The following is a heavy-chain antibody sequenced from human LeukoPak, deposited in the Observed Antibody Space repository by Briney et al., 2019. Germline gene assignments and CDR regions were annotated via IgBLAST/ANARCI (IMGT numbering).Heavy chain of an antibody. V-gene: IGHV3-23*01. CDR2: ISVSGGST. J-gene: IGHJ3*02. Sequence: GGSLRLSCAASGFNFSSYAMSWVRQAPGKGLEWVSTISVSGGSTYYADSVKGRFTISRDNSKNTLYLQMNSLRAEDTAVYYCAKGGARTFHIWGQGTMVTVSS. CDR1: GFNFSSYA. D-gene: IGHD6-25*01. CDR3: AKGGARTFHI.